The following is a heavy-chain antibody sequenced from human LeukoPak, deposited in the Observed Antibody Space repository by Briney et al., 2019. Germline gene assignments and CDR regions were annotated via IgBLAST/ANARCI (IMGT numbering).Heavy chain of an antibody. J-gene: IGHJ5*01. CDR3: ARDSGRSRYSDWFDP. V-gene: IGHV4-38-2*02. CDR1: GHSITSGYY. D-gene: IGHD2-15*01. Sequence: SETLSLTCTVSGHSITSGYYWGWIRQPPGKGLEWIGNMYHSGTNYYNPSLKSRVTMSVDTSKDQFSLKLRAATAADTAGYFCARDSGRSRYSDWFDPWGQGTLVSVSS. CDR2: MYHSGTN.